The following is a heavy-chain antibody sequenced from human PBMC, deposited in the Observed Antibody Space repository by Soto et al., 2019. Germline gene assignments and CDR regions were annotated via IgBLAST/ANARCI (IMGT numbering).Heavy chain of an antibody. CDR1: GGSVSSGSYY. Sequence: SETLSLTCTVSGGSVSSGSYYWSWIRQPPGKGLEGIGYIYYSGSTNYNPSLKSRVTISVDTSKNPFSLKLSSVTPADTAVYYCARARFCTSTSCYHYFDFWGQGTLVTVSS. V-gene: IGHV4-61*03. CDR3: ARARFCTSTSCYHYFDF. J-gene: IGHJ4*02. CDR2: IYYSGST. D-gene: IGHD2-2*01.